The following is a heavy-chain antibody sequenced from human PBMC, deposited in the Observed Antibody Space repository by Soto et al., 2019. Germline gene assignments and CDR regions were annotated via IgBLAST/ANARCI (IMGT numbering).Heavy chain of an antibody. J-gene: IGHJ5*02. CDR2: ISYDGSNK. CDR1: GFTFSSYG. Sequence: QVQLVESGGGVVQPGRSLRLSCAASGFTFSSYGMHWVRQAPGKGLEWVAVISYDGSNKYYADSVKGRFTISRDNSKNPLYLQMNSLRAEDTAVYYCAKGPSRDKPIWFDPWGQGTLVTVSS. D-gene: IGHD2-21*01. V-gene: IGHV3-30*18. CDR3: AKGPSRDKPIWFDP.